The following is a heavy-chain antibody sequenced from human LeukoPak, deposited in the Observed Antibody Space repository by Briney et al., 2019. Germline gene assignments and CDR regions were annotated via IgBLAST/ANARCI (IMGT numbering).Heavy chain of an antibody. Sequence: GASVKVSCKASGYTFTSYDINWVRQATGQGLEWMGWMNPNSGNTGYAQKFQGRVTITRNTSISTAYMELSSLRSEDTAVYYCAVHDYGGNSGALDIWGQGTMVTVSS. V-gene: IGHV1-8*03. J-gene: IGHJ3*02. CDR1: GYTFTSYD. CDR3: AVHDYGGNSGALDI. CDR2: MNPNSGNT. D-gene: IGHD4-23*01.